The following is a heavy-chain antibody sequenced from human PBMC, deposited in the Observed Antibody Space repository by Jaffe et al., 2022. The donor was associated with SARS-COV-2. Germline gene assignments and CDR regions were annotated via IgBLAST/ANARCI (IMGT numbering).Heavy chain of an antibody. Sequence: QVQLVESGGGVVQPGRSLRLSCAASGFPFNTYAMHWVRQAPGKGLEWVSVVSYDGNHKYYADSVKGRFTISRDNFMNTLFLQMNSLRPEDTGLYYCASQRYGSGSYCDFRGQGTLVTVSS. CDR1: GFPFNTYA. V-gene: IGHV3-30*04. CDR3: ASQRYGSGSYCDF. CDR2: VSYDGNHK. D-gene: IGHD3-10*01. J-gene: IGHJ4*02.